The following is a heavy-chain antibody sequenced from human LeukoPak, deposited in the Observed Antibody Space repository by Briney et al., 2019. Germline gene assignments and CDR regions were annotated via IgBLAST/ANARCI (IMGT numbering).Heavy chain of an antibody. CDR3: AKSDCGSDGCKLYDY. J-gene: IGHJ4*02. CDR2: ITDTGDAT. V-gene: IGHV3-23*01. CDR1: GFTFRNFA. D-gene: IGHD2-21*01. Sequence: GGSLRLSCAASGFTFRNFAMAWVRQAPGKGLEWVSSITDTGDATGYTESVKGRFTISRDNSKGTVWLQMNSLRAEDTAIYYCAKSDCGSDGCKLYDYWAQGTQVTVSS.